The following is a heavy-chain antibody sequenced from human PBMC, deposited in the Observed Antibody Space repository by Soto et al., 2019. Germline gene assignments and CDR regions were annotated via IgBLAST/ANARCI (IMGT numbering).Heavy chain of an antibody. CDR3: ARGTRGYSSGWYDY. Sequence: QVQLQQWGAGLLKPSETLSLTCAVYGGSFSGYYWSWIRQPPGKGLEWIGENNHSGSTNYNPSLKSRVTISVDTSKHQFSLKLSSVTAADTAVYYCARGTRGYSSGWYDYWGQGTLVTVSS. CDR2: NNHSGST. V-gene: IGHV4-34*01. CDR1: GGSFSGYY. D-gene: IGHD6-19*01. J-gene: IGHJ4*02.